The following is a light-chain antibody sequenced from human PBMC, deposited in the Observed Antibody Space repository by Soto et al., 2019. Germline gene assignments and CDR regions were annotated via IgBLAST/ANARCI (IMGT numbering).Light chain of an antibody. CDR1: SSDVGAFNY. Sequence: QSALTQPASVSGSPGQSIAISCTGTSSDVGAFNYVSWYQQHPGKAPKFMIFDLSSRPSGVSDRFSGSKSGNTASLTISGLQTEDEADYYCASYTPSSTYVFGTGTKLTVL. J-gene: IGLJ1*01. V-gene: IGLV2-14*03. CDR2: DLS. CDR3: ASYTPSSTYV.